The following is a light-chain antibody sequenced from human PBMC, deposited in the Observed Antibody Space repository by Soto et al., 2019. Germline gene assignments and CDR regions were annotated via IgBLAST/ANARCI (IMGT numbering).Light chain of an antibody. J-gene: IGKJ1*01. Sequence: IVCTQSPGTLSLSPGERATLSCRASQRVDDSHLAWYQLRPGQAPRLLIYGTSTRATGIPDRFSGSGSGTDFTLTINKLEPGDFAVYYCQQYGGSSWPFGQGTKVDIK. V-gene: IGKV3-20*01. CDR2: GTS. CDR1: QRVDDSH. CDR3: QQYGGSSWP.